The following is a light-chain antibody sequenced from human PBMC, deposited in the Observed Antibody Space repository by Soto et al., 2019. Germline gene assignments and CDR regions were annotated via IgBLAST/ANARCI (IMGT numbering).Light chain of an antibody. CDR3: QQYNNWPYT. CDR1: QSIGNK. V-gene: IGKV3-15*01. Sequence: EIMMTQSPATLSVSPGERATLSCWSSQSIGNKLAWYQQKRGQPTRLPCYGASTRTSGVPARFSGSGSGTGFTLTIRSLQSEDFAIYYCQQYNNWPYTVGQGNKREI. J-gene: IGKJ2*01. CDR2: GAS.